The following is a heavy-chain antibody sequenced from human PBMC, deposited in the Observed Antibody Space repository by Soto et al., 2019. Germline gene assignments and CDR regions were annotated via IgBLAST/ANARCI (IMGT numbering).Heavy chain of an antibody. Sequence: QVQLQESGPGLVKPSGTLSLTCAVSSGSISSSNWWSWVRQPPGKGLEWIGKIYHSGSTNYNPSRKSRVTISVDKSKNQFSLKRSAVTAADTAVYYCARDRGYSSGWYGFDYWGQGTLVTVSS. D-gene: IGHD6-19*01. CDR2: IYHSGST. J-gene: IGHJ4*02. CDR1: SGSISSSNW. CDR3: ARDRGYSSGWYGFDY. V-gene: IGHV4-4*02.